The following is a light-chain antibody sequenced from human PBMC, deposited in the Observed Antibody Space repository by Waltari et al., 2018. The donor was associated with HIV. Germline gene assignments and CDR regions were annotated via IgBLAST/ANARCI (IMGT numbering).Light chain of an antibody. J-gene: IGLJ1*01. V-gene: IGLV2-11*01. CDR3: CSYAGSSYV. CDR2: DVT. CDR1: SSDVGAYNY. Sequence: QSALTQPRSVSGSPGQSVTISCTGTSSDVGAYNYVSWYQQHPGKAPKLMIYDVTKRPSAVPDRFSGSKSGNTASLTISVLQAEDEADYYCCSYAGSSYVFGTGTNVTVL.